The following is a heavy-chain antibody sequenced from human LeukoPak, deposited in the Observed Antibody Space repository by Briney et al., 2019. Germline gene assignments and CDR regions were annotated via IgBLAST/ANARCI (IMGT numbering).Heavy chain of an antibody. CDR2: MNPNSGNT. CDR3: ASGDTLDDQDYYGMDV. D-gene: IGHD3-10*01. CDR1: GYTFTSYD. V-gene: IGHV1-8*01. J-gene: IGHJ6*02. Sequence: ASVKVSCKASGYTFTSYDINWVRQATGQGLEWMGWMNPNSGNTGYAQKFQGRVTMTRNTSISTAYMELGSLRSEDTAVYYCASGDTLDDQDYYGMDVWGQGTTVTVSS.